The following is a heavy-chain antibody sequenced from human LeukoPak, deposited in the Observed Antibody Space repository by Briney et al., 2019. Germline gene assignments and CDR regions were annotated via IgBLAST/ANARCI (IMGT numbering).Heavy chain of an antibody. CDR2: INHSGST. Sequence: PSETLSLTCAVYGGSFSNYYWSWIRQPPGKGLEWIGEINHSGSTNYNPSLKSRVTISVDTSKNQFSLKLSSVTAADTAVYYCARARGQWLVYNWFDPWGQGTLVTVSS. V-gene: IGHV4-34*01. CDR3: ARARGQWLVYNWFDP. J-gene: IGHJ5*02. D-gene: IGHD6-19*01. CDR1: GGSFSNYY.